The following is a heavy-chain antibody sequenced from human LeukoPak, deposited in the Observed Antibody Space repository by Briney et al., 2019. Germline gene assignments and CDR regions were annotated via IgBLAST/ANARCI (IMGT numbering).Heavy chain of an antibody. CDR1: GFTFSSYS. CDR2: ISSSSSYI. V-gene: IGHV3-21*01. CDR3: ARLPPGGSYSDY. D-gene: IGHD1-26*01. Sequence: GGSLRLSCAASGFTFSSYSMKWVRQAPGKGLEWVSFISSSSSYINYADSVKGRFTISRDNAKISLYLQMNSLRAEDTAVYYCARLPPGGSYSDYWGQGTLVTVSS. J-gene: IGHJ4*02.